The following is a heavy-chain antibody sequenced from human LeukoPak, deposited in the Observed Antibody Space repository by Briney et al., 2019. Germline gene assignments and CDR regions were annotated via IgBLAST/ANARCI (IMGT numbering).Heavy chain of an antibody. CDR1: GFTFSTYA. Sequence: GGFLRLSCSASGFTFSTYAMHWVRQAPGKGLECVSVISSDGGRIYYPDSVKGRFTISGDNSKNTLYLHMSSLRPEDTAVYYCVKDGGDYGENGWFDPWGQGTLVTVSS. CDR2: ISSDGGRI. V-gene: IGHV3-64D*09. CDR3: VKDGGDYGENGWFDP. D-gene: IGHD4-17*01. J-gene: IGHJ5*02.